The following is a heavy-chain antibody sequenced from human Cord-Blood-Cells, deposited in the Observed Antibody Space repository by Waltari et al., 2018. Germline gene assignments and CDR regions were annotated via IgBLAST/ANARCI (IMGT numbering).Heavy chain of an antibody. CDR1: GFPLSNPRMG. CDR3: ARIAADWYFDL. J-gene: IGHJ2*01. Sequence: QVTLQEPGPVLVKPTETLTLTCTVSGFPLSNPRMGVSWIRQPPGKALEWLAHIFSNDEKSYSTSLKSRLTISKDTSKSQVVLTMTNMDPVDTATYYCARIAADWYFDLWGRGTLVTVSS. CDR2: IFSNDEK. D-gene: IGHD6-25*01. V-gene: IGHV2-26*01.